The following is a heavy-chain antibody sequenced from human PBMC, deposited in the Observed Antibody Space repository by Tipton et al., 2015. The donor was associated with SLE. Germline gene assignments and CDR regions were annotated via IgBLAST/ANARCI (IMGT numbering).Heavy chain of an antibody. J-gene: IGHJ4*02. CDR3: AKLWFGESDGDY. CDR1: GFTFSNYW. V-gene: IGHV3-7*01. CDR2: IKQDGSER. Sequence: SLRLSCAASGFTFSNYWMNWVRQAPGKGLEWVANIKQDGSERYYVDSVEGRFAISRDNAKNTLYLQMNSLRTEDTAVYYCAKLWFGESDGDYWGQGTLVTVSS. D-gene: IGHD3-10*01.